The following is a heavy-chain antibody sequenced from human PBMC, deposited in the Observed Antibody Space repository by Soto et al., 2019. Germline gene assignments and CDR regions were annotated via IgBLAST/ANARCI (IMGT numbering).Heavy chain of an antibody. V-gene: IGHV1-8*01. D-gene: IGHD3-9*01. CDR2: MNPNSGNT. CDR3: ATTRRTYYDILTGYYDY. CDR1: GYTFTSYD. Sequence: ASVKVSCKASGYTFTSYDINWVRQATGQGLEWMGWMNPNSGNTGYAQKFQGRVTMTRNISISTAYMELSSLRSEDTAVYYCATTRRTYYDILTGYYDYWGQGTLVTVS. J-gene: IGHJ4*02.